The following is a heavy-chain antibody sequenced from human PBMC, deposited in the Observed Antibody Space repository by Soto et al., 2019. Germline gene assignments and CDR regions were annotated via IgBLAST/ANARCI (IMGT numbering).Heavy chain of an antibody. V-gene: IGHV3-15*07. CDR2: IKSKTDGGTT. CDR1: GFTFSNAW. D-gene: IGHD3-9*01. J-gene: IGHJ6*02. CDR3: TTAGHSLGYFDWLPSYYYYYGMDV. Sequence: PGGSLRLSCAASGFTFSNAWMNWVRQAPGKGLEWVGRIKSKTDGGTTNYAAPVKSRFTISRDDSKNTFYLQMNSLKTEDTAVYYCTTAGHSLGYFDWLPSYYYYYGMDVWGQGT.